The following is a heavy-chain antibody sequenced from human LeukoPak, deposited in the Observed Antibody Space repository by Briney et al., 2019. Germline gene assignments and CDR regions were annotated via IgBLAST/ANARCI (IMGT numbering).Heavy chain of an antibody. V-gene: IGHV5-51*01. J-gene: IGHJ4*02. CDR2: IYPGDSDT. CDR3: ARMWDGSYNFDY. Sequence: GVSLKISCKGSAYSFTSYWIVWVRQMPGKALEWMGIIYPGDSDTRYSPSFQGQVTISADKSISTAYLQWSSLKASDTAMYYCARMWDGSYNFDYWGQGTLVTVSS. CDR1: AYSFTSYW. D-gene: IGHD1-26*01.